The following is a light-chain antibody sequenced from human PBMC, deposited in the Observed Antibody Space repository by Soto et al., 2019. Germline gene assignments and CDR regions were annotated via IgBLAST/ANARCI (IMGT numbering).Light chain of an antibody. J-gene: IGKJ5*01. Sequence: EIVMTQSPDTLSVSPGERATLSCLASQSVSIKLAWYQQKPGQAPRLLIYDTSTRATGIPARFSGSGSGTEFTLTISSLQSEDFAVYYCQQYNNWPPITFGQGTRLEI. CDR1: QSVSIK. V-gene: IGKV3-15*01. CDR2: DTS. CDR3: QQYNNWPPIT.